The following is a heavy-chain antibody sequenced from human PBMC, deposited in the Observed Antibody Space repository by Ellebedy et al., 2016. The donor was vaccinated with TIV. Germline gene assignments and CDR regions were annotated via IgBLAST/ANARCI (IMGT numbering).Heavy chain of an antibody. Sequence: MPSETLSLTCTVSGGSISSYYWSWIRQPPGKGLEWIGYIYYSGSTNYNPSLKSRVTISVDTSKNQFSLKLSSVTAADTAVYYCARGRTDGSGSYYKVPYYGMDVWGQGTTVTVSS. CDR1: GGSISSYY. CDR2: IYYSGST. J-gene: IGHJ6*02. CDR3: ARGRTDGSGSYYKVPYYGMDV. D-gene: IGHD3-10*01. V-gene: IGHV4-59*12.